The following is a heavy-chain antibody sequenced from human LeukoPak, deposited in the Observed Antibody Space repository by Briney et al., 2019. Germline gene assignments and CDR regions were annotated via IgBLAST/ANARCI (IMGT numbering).Heavy chain of an antibody. J-gene: IGHJ4*02. CDR1: EFTFSDYW. CDR3: ARAGGPGTVDY. D-gene: IGHD3-10*01. V-gene: IGHV3-7*01. CDR2: INHDGSAT. Sequence: PGGSQRLSCVSSEFTFSDYWMSWVRQAPDKGLEWVANINHDGSATWYVDSVRGRFTISRDNAKNSLHLQMNSLRDEDTAAYYCARAGGPGTVDYWGQGTLVTVSS.